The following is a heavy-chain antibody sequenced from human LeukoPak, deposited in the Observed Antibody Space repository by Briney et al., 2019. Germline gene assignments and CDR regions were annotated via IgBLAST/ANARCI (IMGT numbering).Heavy chain of an antibody. V-gene: IGHV4-30-2*01. CDR2: IYHSGST. D-gene: IGHD1-26*01. CDR3: ARDSGSGGSYA. Sequence: SETLSLTCTVSGGSISSGGYYWSWIRQPPGKGLEWIGYIYHSGSTYYNPSLKSRVTISVDRSKNQFSLKLSSVTAADTAVYYCARDSGSGGSYAWGQGTLVTVSS. CDR1: GGSISSGGYY. J-gene: IGHJ5*02.